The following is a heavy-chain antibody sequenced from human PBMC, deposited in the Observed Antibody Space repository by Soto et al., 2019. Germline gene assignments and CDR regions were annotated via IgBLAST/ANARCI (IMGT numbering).Heavy chain of an antibody. J-gene: IGHJ4*02. CDR3: ARGPLYYFDY. Sequence: EVQLVESGGGLVKPGGSLRLSCEDSGFTFSSYTMNWVRRAPGKGLEWVSSISSRSTNTHYADSVRGRFTISRDNAKXXXXXXXXXXXXXXXXXXXCARGPLYYFDYWGQGTLVTVSS. CDR1: GFTFSSYT. V-gene: IGHV3-21*02. D-gene: IGHD3-16*01. CDR2: ISSRSTNT.